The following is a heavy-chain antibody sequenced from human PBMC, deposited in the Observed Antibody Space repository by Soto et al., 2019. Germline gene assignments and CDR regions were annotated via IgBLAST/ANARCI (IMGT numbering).Heavy chain of an antibody. CDR1: GGSISSSSYY. D-gene: IGHD1-1*01. CDR2: IYYSGST. J-gene: IGHJ4*02. V-gene: IGHV4-39*01. Sequence: SETLSLTCTVSGGSISSSSYYWGWIHQPPGKGLEWIGSIYYSGSTYYNPSLKSRVTISVDTSKNQFSLKLSSVTAADTAVYYCARRGGLEEAFDYWGQGTLVTVSS. CDR3: ARRGGLEEAFDY.